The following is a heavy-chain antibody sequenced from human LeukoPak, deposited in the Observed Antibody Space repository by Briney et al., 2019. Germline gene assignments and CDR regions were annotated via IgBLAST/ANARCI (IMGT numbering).Heavy chain of an antibody. J-gene: IGHJ6*02. CDR2: IYYSGST. D-gene: IGHD3-9*01. CDR1: GGSISSYY. Sequence: PSETLSLTCTVSGGSISSYYWSWIRQPPGKGLEWIGYIYYSGSTNYNPSLKSRVTISVDTSKNQFSLKLSSVTAADTAVYYCARENRYYDILTGYYNYYYGMDVWGQGTTVTVS. CDR3: ARENRYYDILTGYYNYYYGMDV. V-gene: IGHV4-59*01.